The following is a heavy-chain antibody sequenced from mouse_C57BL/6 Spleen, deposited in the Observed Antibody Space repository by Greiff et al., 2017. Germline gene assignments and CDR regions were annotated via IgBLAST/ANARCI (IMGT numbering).Heavy chain of an antibody. CDR2: IWSGGST. D-gene: IGHD1-1*01. Sequence: VQLQQSGPGLVQPSQSLSITCTVSGFSLTSYGVHWVRQSPGKGLEWLGVIWSGGSTDYNAAFISRLSISKDNSKSQVFFKMNSLQADDTAIYYCARNTLTTVVVHWYFDVWGTGTTVTVSS. CDR3: ARNTLTTVVVHWYFDV. CDR1: GFSLTSYG. J-gene: IGHJ1*03. V-gene: IGHV2-2*01.